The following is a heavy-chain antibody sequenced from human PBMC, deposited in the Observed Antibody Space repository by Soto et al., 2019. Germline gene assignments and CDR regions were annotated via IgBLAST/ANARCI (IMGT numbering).Heavy chain of an antibody. Sequence: SETLSLTCAVYGGSFSGYYWTWIRQPPGTGLEWIGEINHSGSTNYNPSLKSRVTISVDTSKNQFSLKLSSVTAADTAVYYCARGSGATTPFDYWGQGTMVTAPQ. CDR3: ARGSGATTPFDY. CDR2: INHSGST. D-gene: IGHD1-26*01. CDR1: GGSFSGYY. J-gene: IGHJ4*02. V-gene: IGHV4-34*01.